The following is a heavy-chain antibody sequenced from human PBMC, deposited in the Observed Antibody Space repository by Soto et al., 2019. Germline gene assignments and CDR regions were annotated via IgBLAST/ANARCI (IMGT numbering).Heavy chain of an antibody. CDR2: IYSAGSA. Sequence: PGGSLRLSCAASGFTVSSYYMSWVRQAPGKGLEWVSVIYSAGSADFADSVKGRFTISRDNSKNTVYLQINALRAEDTAVYYCARDFSMVIVAPGYWGQGTLVTVSS. V-gene: IGHV3-66*01. J-gene: IGHJ4*02. CDR3: ARDFSMVIVAPGY. CDR1: GFTVSSYY. D-gene: IGHD5-12*01.